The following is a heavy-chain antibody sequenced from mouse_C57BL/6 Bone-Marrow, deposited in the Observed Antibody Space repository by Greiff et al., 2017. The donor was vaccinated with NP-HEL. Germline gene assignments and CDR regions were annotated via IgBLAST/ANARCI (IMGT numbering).Heavy chain of an antibody. CDR2: IRLKSDNYAT. Sequence: EVKVEESGGGLVQPGGSMKLSCVASGFTFSNYWMNWVRQSPEKGLEWVAQIRLKSDNYATHYAESVKGRFTISRDDSKSSVYLQMNNLRAEDTGIYYCTVITTVVASYYFDYWGQGTTLTVSS. D-gene: IGHD1-1*01. CDR1: GFTFSNYW. V-gene: IGHV6-3*01. J-gene: IGHJ2*01. CDR3: TVITTVVASYYFDY.